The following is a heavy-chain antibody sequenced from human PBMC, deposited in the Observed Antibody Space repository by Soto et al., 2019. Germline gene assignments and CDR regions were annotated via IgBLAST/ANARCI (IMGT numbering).Heavy chain of an antibody. CDR1: GFTFDDYA. D-gene: IGHD2-21*01. Sequence: EVQLVESGGGLVQPGRSLRLSCAASGFTFDDYAMHWVRQAPGKGLEWVSGITWNSGTALYADSVKGRFSISRDNARSSLYLQMNSLRPEDTALYYWAKRPGGENWYFDGWGRGTLVTVSS. J-gene: IGHJ2*01. V-gene: IGHV3-9*01. CDR2: ITWNSGTA. CDR3: AKRPGGENWYFDG.